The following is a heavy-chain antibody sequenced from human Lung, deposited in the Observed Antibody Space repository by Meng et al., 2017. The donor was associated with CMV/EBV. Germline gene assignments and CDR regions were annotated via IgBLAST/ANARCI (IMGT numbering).Heavy chain of an antibody. CDR3: ARGIYGSVDY. CDR1: GYSISSGYY. CDR2: IYHSGST. V-gene: IGHV4-38-2*02. Sequence: GSLRLXCTVSGYSISSGYYWGWIRQPPGKGLEWIGSIYHSGSTYYNPSLKSRVTISVDTSKNQLSLRLSSVTAADTAVYYCARGIYGSVDYWGQGTRVTVAS. J-gene: IGHJ4*02. D-gene: IGHD3-10*01.